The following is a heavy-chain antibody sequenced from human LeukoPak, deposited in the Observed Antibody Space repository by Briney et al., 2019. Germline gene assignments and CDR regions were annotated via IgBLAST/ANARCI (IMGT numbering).Heavy chain of an antibody. Sequence: PGRSLRLFCAASGFTFDDYAMHWVRQAPGKGLEWVSGISWNSGSIGYADSVKGRFTISRDNAKNSLYLQMNSLRAEDTALYYCAKDPRRIAVAGAYFDYWGQGTLVTVSS. D-gene: IGHD6-19*01. CDR1: GFTFDDYA. V-gene: IGHV3-9*01. CDR2: ISWNSGSI. J-gene: IGHJ4*02. CDR3: AKDPRRIAVAGAYFDY.